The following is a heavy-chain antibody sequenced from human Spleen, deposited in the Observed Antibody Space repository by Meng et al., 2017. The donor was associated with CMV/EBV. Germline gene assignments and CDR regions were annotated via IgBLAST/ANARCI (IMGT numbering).Heavy chain of an antibody. CDR1: GSSNSAA. J-gene: IGHJ5*02. CDR2: TYYRSKWYN. Sequence: GSSNSAAWNWIRQSPSRGLEWLGRTYYRSKWYNDYAVSVKSRITINPDTSKNQFSLQLNSVTPEDTAVYYCARGRSIAARGWFDPWGQGTLVTVSS. V-gene: IGHV6-1*01. CDR3: ARGRSIAARGWFDP. D-gene: IGHD6-6*01.